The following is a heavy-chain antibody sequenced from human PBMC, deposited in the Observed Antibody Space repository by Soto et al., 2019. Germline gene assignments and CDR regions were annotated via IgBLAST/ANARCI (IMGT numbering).Heavy chain of an antibody. CDR3: ARDHVDTAMASRSWFDP. CDR2: IWYDGSNK. V-gene: IGHV3-33*01. D-gene: IGHD5-18*01. Sequence: QVQLVESGGGVVQPGRSLRLSCAASGFTFSSYGMHWVRQAPGKGLEWVAVIWYDGSNKYYADSVKGRFTISRDNSKNTLYLQMNSLRAEDTAVYYCARDHVDTAMASRSWFDPWGQGTLVTVSS. J-gene: IGHJ5*02. CDR1: GFTFSSYG.